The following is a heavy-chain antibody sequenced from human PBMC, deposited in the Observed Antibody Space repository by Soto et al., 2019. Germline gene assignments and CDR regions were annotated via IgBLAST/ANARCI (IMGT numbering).Heavy chain of an antibody. D-gene: IGHD6-25*01. J-gene: IGHJ3*01. V-gene: IGHV3-23*01. CDR1: GLPFSNYA. CDR2: ISVTGTSA. Sequence: GGSLRLSCAASGLPFSNYAMNWVRQAPGKGLEWVSFISVTGTSAYYADSVKGRFTISRDNSKNTLYLQMNSLRAEDTAIYFCLKEGNGWHSRASFESGGLRT. CDR3: LKEGNGWHSRASFES.